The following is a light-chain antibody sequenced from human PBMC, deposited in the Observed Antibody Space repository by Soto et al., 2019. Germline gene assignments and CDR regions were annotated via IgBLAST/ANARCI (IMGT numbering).Light chain of an antibody. Sequence: QSALTQPPSVSGSPGQSVTISCTGTSTDFVSYNRVSWYQQPPDTAPKLIIYEASNRPSGVPDRFSGSKSGNTASLTISGLQAADEADYYCSLYTSENTYVFGTGTKVTV. CDR3: SLYTSENTYV. V-gene: IGLV2-18*01. J-gene: IGLJ1*01. CDR1: STDFVSYNR. CDR2: EAS.